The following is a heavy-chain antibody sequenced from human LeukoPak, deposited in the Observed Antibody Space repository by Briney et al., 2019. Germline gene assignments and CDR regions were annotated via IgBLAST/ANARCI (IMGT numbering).Heavy chain of an antibody. CDR3: ARVDLRYCSGGSCPFDH. CDR2: IYTSGST. V-gene: IGHV4-61*02. CDR1: GGSISSGSYY. D-gene: IGHD2-15*01. Sequence: TLSLTCTVSGGSISSGSYYWSWIRQPAGKGLEWIGRIYTSGSTNYNPSLKSRVTISVDTSKNQFSLKLSSVTAADTAVYYCARVDLRYCSGGSCPFDHWGQGTLVTVSS. J-gene: IGHJ4*02.